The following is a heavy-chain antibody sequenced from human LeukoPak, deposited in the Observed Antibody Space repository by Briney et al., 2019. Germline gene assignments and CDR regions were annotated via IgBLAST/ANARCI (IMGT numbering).Heavy chain of an antibody. D-gene: IGHD6-6*01. CDR2: ISGSGGST. J-gene: IGHJ4*02. V-gene: IGHV3-23*01. Sequence: PSETLSLTCAVYGGSFSGYYWSWIRQPPGKGLEWVSAISGSGGSTYYADSVKGRFTISRDNSKNTLYLQMNSLRAEDTAVYYCAKDSPGIAAQGDYFDYWGQGTLVTVSS. CDR1: GGSFSGYY. CDR3: AKDSPGIAAQGDYFDY.